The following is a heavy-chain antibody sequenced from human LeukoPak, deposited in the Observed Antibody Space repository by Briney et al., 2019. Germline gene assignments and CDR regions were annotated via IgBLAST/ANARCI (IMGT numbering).Heavy chain of an antibody. CDR1: GFTFSSYG. CDR3: ARAQSGDYDY. Sequence: GGSLRLSCAASGFTFSSYGMSWVRQAPGKGLEWVSAISGSGGSTYYADSVKGRFTISRDNSKNTLYLQMNSLRAEDTGVYYCARAQSGDYDYWGQGTLVTVSS. V-gene: IGHV3-23*01. CDR2: ISGSGGST. D-gene: IGHD3-10*01. J-gene: IGHJ4*02.